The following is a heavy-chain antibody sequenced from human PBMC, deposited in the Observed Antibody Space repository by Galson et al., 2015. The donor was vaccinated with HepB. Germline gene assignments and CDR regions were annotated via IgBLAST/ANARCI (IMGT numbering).Heavy chain of an antibody. V-gene: IGHV3-48*04. CDR2: ISSSGSTI. J-gene: IGHJ4*02. D-gene: IGHD1-26*01. CDR1: GFTFSSYS. Sequence: SLRLSCAASGFTFSSYSMNWVRQAPGKGLEWVSYISSSGSTIYYADSVKGRFTISRDNAKNSLYLQMNSLRAEDTAVYYCARDLGWELLRLDYWGQGTLVTVSS. CDR3: ARDLGWELLRLDY.